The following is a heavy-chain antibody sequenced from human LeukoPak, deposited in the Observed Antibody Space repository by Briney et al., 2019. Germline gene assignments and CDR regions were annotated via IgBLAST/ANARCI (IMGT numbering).Heavy chain of an antibody. CDR3: ASDYDSSGYYFDY. J-gene: IGHJ4*02. CDR2: ISSSSSYI. D-gene: IGHD3-22*01. CDR1: GFTFSSYS. V-gene: IGHV3-21*01. Sequence: PGGSLRLSCAASGFTFSSYSMNWVRQAPGKGLEWVSSISSSSSYIYYAASVKGRFTISRDNAKNSLYLQMSSLRAKDTAVYYCASDYDSSGYYFDYWGQGTLVTVSS.